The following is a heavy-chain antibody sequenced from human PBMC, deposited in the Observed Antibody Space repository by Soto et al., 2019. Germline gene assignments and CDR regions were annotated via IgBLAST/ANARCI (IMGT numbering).Heavy chain of an antibody. CDR2: IYYSGTT. Sequence: QVQLQESGPGLVKPSQTQSLTCTVSGGSITSGAYCWSWVRQHPGKGLEWIGYIYYSGTTYFSPSLKSRLTISMDTSRNQFSLKLSSVTAADTAMYYCARARLRAVYAFDFWGQGTMVTVSS. CDR1: GGSITSGAYC. CDR3: ARARLRAVYAFDF. V-gene: IGHV4-31*03. D-gene: IGHD4-17*01. J-gene: IGHJ3*01.